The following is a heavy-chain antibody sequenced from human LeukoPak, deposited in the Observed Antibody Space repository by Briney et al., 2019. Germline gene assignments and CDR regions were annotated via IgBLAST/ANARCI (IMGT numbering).Heavy chain of an antibody. Sequence: GGSLRLSCAASGFTFSSYAMHWVRQAPGKGLEWVAYIVSSNVTTYYAHSVKGRFTISRDNSKNTLYLQMNSLRAEDTAVYYCAKVPYSRVGYYFDYWGQGTLVTVSS. CDR1: GFTFSSYA. CDR3: AKVPYSRVGYYFDY. V-gene: IGHV3-23*01. CDR2: IVSSNVTT. J-gene: IGHJ4*02. D-gene: IGHD3-22*01.